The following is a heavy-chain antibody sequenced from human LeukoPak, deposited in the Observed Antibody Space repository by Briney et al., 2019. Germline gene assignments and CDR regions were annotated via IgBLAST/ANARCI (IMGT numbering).Heavy chain of an antibody. CDR1: GLTFSSYW. Sequence: GGSLRLSCAASGLTFSSYWMSWVRQAPGKGLEWVANIKQDGSEKYYVDSVKGRFTISRDNAKNSLYLQMNSLRAEDTAVYYCARSGWYAALFDYWGQGTLVTVSS. J-gene: IGHJ4*02. CDR2: IKQDGSEK. CDR3: ARSGWYAALFDY. D-gene: IGHD6-19*01. V-gene: IGHV3-7*01.